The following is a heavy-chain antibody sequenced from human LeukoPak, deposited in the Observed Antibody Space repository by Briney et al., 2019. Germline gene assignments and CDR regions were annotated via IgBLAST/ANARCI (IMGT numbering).Heavy chain of an antibody. CDR1: GFTFSSYA. J-gene: IGHJ3*02. D-gene: IGHD3-22*01. CDR2: ISGSGGST. Sequence: GGSLRLSCAVSGFTFSSYAMSWVRQAPGKGLEWVSTISGSGGSTYYADSVKGRFTISRDNSKNTLFLQMNSLRAEDTAVYYCAKAFYYDRSGRAFDIWGQGTMVTVSS. V-gene: IGHV3-23*01. CDR3: AKAFYYDRSGRAFDI.